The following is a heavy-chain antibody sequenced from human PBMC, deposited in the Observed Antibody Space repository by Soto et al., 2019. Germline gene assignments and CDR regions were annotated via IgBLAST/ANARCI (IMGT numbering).Heavy chain of an antibody. Sequence: ASVKVSCKASGGTFSNDIITWVRQAPGQGLEWMGWISGYNGDTNYAQKFQDRVSMTIDTSTGTAYMELRSLTSDDTAIYYCAKNGQPPYYYYGLDVWGQGTKVTVSS. CDR2: ISGYNGDT. V-gene: IGHV1-18*01. CDR3: AKNGQPPYYYYGLDV. J-gene: IGHJ6*02. CDR1: GGTFSNDI. D-gene: IGHD2-8*01.